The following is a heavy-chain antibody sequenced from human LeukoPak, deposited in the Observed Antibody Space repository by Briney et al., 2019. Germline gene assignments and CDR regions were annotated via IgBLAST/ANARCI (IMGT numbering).Heavy chain of an antibody. D-gene: IGHD2/OR15-2a*01. J-gene: IGHJ4*02. CDR1: GFTFSSYA. CDR2: ISTSGGST. V-gene: IGHV3-23*01. CDR3: AKDPPFWLDSGLPGY. Sequence: GGSLRLSCAASGFTFSSYAMSWVRQAPGKGLEWVSGISTSGGSTYYADSVKGRFTISRDNSKNTLYLQMNSLRAEDTAVYYCAKDPPFWLDSGLPGYWGQGTLVTVSS.